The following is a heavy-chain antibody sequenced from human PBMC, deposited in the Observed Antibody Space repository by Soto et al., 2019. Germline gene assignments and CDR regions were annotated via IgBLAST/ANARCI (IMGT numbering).Heavy chain of an antibody. CDR3: VRHGRSGGSSYTGWFAP. CDR1: GYSFSNYW. D-gene: IGHD2-15*01. V-gene: IGHV5-51*01. CDR2: IYPAASDA. Sequence: GESLKISCKGSGYSFSNYWIAWLRQMPGKGLEWMGIIYPAASDARYSPSFQGQVTISVDNSISTAYLQWSSLKASDTAMYYCVRHGRSGGSSYTGWFAPWGQGTLVTVSS. J-gene: IGHJ5*02.